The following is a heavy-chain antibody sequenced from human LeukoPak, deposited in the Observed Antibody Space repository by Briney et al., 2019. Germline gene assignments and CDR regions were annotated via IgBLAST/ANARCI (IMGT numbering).Heavy chain of an antibody. D-gene: IGHD3-22*01. CDR1: GYTFTAYY. J-gene: IGHJ5*02. CDR3: ARSLMYYYDSSGYPFDP. CDR2: INPNSGGT. V-gene: IGHV1-2*02. Sequence: ASVKVSCKTSGYTFTAYYIHWVRQAPGQGLEWMGWINPNSGGTYYARKFQGRVTMTRDTSISTAYMELSRLRSDDTAVYYCARSLMYYYDSSGYPFDPWGQGTLVTVSS.